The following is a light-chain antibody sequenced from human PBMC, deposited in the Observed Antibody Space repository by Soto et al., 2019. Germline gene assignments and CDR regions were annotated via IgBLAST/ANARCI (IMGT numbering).Light chain of an antibody. CDR3: QQASSFPRI. J-gene: IGKJ4*01. V-gene: IGKV1-12*01. CDR2: SAS. Sequence: IQMPQSPSSVSASVGDTVTITCRASQGIGSWLAWYHQIPGKAPKLLIYSASSLQSGTPSRFNGRGSGAAFTLTSTNLQPEDVAVYHCQQASSFPRIFGGVTKVEIK. CDR1: QGIGSW.